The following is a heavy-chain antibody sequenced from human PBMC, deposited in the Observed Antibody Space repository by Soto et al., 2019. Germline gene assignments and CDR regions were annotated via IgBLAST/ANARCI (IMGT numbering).Heavy chain of an antibody. Sequence: PGGSLRLSCAASGFTVSSNYMSWVRQAPGKGLEWVSVIFSGGSTYYADSVKGGFTISRDKSKNTLYLQMNSLRAEDTAVYYCARGTVTFGFGDYYNMDVWGKGTTVTVSS. V-gene: IGHV3-66*01. CDR2: IFSGGST. CDR1: GFTVSSNY. CDR3: ARGTVTFGFGDYYNMDV. J-gene: IGHJ6*03. D-gene: IGHD4-17*01.